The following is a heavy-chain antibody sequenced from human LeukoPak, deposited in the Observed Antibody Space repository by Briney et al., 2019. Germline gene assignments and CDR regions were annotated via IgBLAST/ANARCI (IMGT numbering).Heavy chain of an antibody. D-gene: IGHD3-10*01. CDR2: INHSGST. CDR3: ARDRGLWLGEARDAFDI. J-gene: IGHJ3*02. Sequence: SETLSLTCTIYGGSFSGYYWSWIRQPPGKGLEWIGEINHSGSTNYNPSLRSRVTISVDKSKNQFSLKVNSVTAADTAMYYCARDRGLWLGEARDAFDIWGQGTMVTVFS. CDR1: GGSFSGYY. V-gene: IGHV4-34*01.